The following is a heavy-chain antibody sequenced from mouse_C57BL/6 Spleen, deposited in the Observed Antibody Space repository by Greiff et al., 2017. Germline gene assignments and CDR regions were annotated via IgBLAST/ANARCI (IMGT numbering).Heavy chain of an antibody. J-gene: IGHJ4*01. D-gene: IGHD1-1*02. Sequence: EVKLMESGGDLVKPGGSLKLSCAASGFTFSSYGMSWVRQTPDKRLEWVATISSGGSYTYYPDSVEGRFTISRDNAKNTLYLQMSSLKSEDTAMCYCARHGGNFHYYAMDYWGQGTSVTVSS. CDR1: GFTFSSYG. CDR2: ISSGGSYT. CDR3: ARHGGNFHYYAMDY. V-gene: IGHV5-6*01.